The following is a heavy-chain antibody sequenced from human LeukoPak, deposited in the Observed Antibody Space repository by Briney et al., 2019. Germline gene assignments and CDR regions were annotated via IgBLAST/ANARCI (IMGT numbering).Heavy chain of an antibody. D-gene: IGHD3-10*01. J-gene: IGHJ3*01. Sequence: GGSLRLSCAASGFTFSSYTMNWVRQAPGKGLEWVSSITTSSSYIYYADSVKGRFTISRDNAKNSLYLQMNSLRAEDTAVYYCGRVGAWVGGNDAFDVWGQGTMVTVSS. CDR2: ITTSSSYI. V-gene: IGHV3-21*01. CDR1: GFTFSSYT. CDR3: GRVGAWVGGNDAFDV.